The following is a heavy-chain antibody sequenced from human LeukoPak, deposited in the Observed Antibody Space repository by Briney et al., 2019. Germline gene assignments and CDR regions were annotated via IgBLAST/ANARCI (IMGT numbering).Heavy chain of an antibody. J-gene: IGHJ5*02. CDR2: INHSGST. D-gene: IGHD1-26*01. CDR3: ARDRVGASWFDP. V-gene: IGHV4-34*01. CDR1: GGSFSGYY. Sequence: SETLSLTCAVYGGSFSGYYWSWIRQPPGKGLEWIGEINHSGSTNYNPSLKSRVTISVDTSKNQFSLKLSSVTAADTAVYYCARDRVGASWFDPWGQGTLVTVSS.